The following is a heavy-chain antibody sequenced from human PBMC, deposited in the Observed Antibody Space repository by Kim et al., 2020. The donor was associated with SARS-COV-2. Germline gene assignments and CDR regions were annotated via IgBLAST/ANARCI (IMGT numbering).Heavy chain of an antibody. CDR1: GYSFTSYW. CDR2: IYPGDSDT. V-gene: IGHV5-51*01. Sequence: GESLKISCKGSGYSFTSYWIGWVRQMPGKGLEWMGIIYPGDSDTRYSPSFQGQVTISADKSISTAYLQWSSLKASDTAMYYCARDRVVGMPPIIYYYGMDVWGQGTTVTVSS. J-gene: IGHJ6*02. CDR3: ARDRVVGMPPIIYYYGMDV. D-gene: IGHD2-2*01.